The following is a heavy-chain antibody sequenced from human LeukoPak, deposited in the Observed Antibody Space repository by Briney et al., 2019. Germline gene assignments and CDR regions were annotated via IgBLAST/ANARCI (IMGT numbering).Heavy chain of an antibody. V-gene: IGHV4-59*01. D-gene: IGHD3-22*01. CDR3: AREFSDSSGYYPL. CDR2: IYYSRST. J-gene: IGHJ4*02. CDR1: GGSISSYC. Sequence: SETLSRTSTVSGGSISSYCWSWIRQRPGKGLEWIGYIYYSRSTNYNPSLKSRVTISVDTSKNQFSLKLSSVTAADTAVYYCAREFSDSSGYYPLWGQGTLVTVSS.